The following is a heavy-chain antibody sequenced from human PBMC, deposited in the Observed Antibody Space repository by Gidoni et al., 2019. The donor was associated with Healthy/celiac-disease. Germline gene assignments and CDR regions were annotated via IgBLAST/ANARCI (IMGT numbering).Heavy chain of an antibody. Sequence: STYYNPSLKSRVTISVDTSKNQFSLKLSSVTAADTAVYYCARQLYDILTGYYIRRPCHFDYWGQGTLVTVSS. CDR3: ARQLYDILTGYYIRRPCHFDY. D-gene: IGHD3-9*01. CDR2: ST. J-gene: IGHJ4*02. V-gene: IGHV4-39*01.